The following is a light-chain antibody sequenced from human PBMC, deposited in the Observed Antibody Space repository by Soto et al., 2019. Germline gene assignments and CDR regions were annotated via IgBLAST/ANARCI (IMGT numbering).Light chain of an antibody. Sequence: EVVMTQSPATLSMSPGEGATLSCRASQSVSSKLAWYQQKPGQAPRLLIYGASTRATGIPARFSGSGSGKEFTLTISSLQSEDFAVYYCQQYNNWPPWTFGQGTKVDIK. CDR2: GAS. CDR3: QQYNNWPPWT. CDR1: QSVSSK. V-gene: IGKV3-15*01. J-gene: IGKJ1*01.